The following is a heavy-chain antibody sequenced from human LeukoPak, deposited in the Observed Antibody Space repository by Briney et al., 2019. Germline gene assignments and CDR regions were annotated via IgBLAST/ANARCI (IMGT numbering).Heavy chain of an antibody. CDR1: GYTFTGYY. D-gene: IGHD6-13*01. CDR2: INPNSGGT. V-gene: IGHV1-2*02. J-gene: IGHJ4*02. Sequence: GASVKVSCKASGYTFTGYYMHWVRQAPGQGLEWMGWINPNSGGTNYAQKFQGRVTVTRDTSISTAYMELSRLRSDGTAVYYCAREEGSSSSWYHDYWGQGTLVTVSS. CDR3: AREEGSSSSWYHDY.